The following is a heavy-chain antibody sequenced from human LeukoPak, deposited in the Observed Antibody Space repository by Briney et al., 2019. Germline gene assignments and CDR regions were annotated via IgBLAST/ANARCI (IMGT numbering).Heavy chain of an antibody. V-gene: IGHV4-59*08. Sequence: TPSETLSLTCTVSGGSISGYYWSWIRQPPGKGLEWIGYINYSGSTNYNPSLKSRVTISVDTSKNQFSLKLSSVTAADTAVYYYARRGSSLDQWGQGTLVTVSS. CDR2: INYSGST. D-gene: IGHD6-6*01. J-gene: IGHJ4*02. CDR1: GGSISGYY. CDR3: ARRGSSLDQ.